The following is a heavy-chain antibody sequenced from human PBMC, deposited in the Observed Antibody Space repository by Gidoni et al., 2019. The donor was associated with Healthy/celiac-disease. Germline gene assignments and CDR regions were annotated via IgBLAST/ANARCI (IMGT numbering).Heavy chain of an antibody. CDR3: ARGVSGPTIDY. Sequence: VQLVESGGGVVQPGRSLRLSCAAPGFPFSSYAMHWVRQAPGKGLEWVAVISYDGSNKYYADSVKGRFTISRDNSKNTLYLQMNSLRAEDTAVYYCARGVSGPTIDYWGQGTLVTVSS. V-gene: IGHV3-30-3*01. J-gene: IGHJ4*02. CDR2: ISYDGSNK. D-gene: IGHD1-26*01. CDR1: GFPFSSYA.